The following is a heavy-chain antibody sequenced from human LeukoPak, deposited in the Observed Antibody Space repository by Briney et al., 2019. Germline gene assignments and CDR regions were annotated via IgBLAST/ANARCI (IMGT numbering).Heavy chain of an antibody. V-gene: IGHV3-53*01. CDR3: ARGPSYSGSYHRDFDY. J-gene: IGHJ4*02. D-gene: IGHD1-26*01. CDR1: GFTLSSNY. CDR2: IYSGGST. Sequence: GGSLRLSCAASGFTLSSNYMSWVRQAPGKGLEWVSVIYSGGSTYYADSVKGRFTISRDNSKNTLYLQMNSLRAEDTAVYYCARGPSYSGSYHRDFDYWGQGTLVTVSS.